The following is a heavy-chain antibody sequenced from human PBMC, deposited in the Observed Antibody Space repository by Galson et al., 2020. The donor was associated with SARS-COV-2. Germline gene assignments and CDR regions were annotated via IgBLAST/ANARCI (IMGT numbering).Heavy chain of an antibody. D-gene: IGHD2-15*01. CDR1: GSTFSDHA. Sequence: PGGSLRPPCAALGSTFSDHAMNWVRQAPGRGLEWVSTIGDSGHNTSYSDSVKGRFRISRDNPQNTPYLQMTSLRSEETAIYYCAKCSGRSCKRTDVFDLWGQGTMVPSLQ. J-gene: IGHJ3*01. CDR3: AKCSGRSCKRTDVFDL. CDR2: IGDSGHNT. V-gene: IGHV3-23*01.